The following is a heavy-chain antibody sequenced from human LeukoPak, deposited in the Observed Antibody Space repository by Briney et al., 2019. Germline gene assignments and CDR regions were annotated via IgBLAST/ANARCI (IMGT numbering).Heavy chain of an antibody. CDR1: GGSISSYY. Sequence: SETLSLTCTVSGGSISSYYWSWIRQPPGKGLEWIGYIYYSGSTNYNPSLKSRVTISVDTSKNQFSLKLSSVTAADTAVYYCASIPFYGPTDYYYYYYMDVWGKGTTVTVSS. V-gene: IGHV4-59*08. CDR2: IYYSGST. J-gene: IGHJ6*03. D-gene: IGHD2/OR15-2a*01. CDR3: ASIPFYGPTDYYYYYYMDV.